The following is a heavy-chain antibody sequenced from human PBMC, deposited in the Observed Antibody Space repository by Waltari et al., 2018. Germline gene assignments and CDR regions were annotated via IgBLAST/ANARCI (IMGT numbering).Heavy chain of an antibody. J-gene: IGHJ4*02. V-gene: IGHV3-20*04. Sequence: EVQLVESGGGVVRPGGSLRLSCAASGFTFDDYGMRWVRQAPGKGLEWVSGSNWNGGSTGYEDSLKGRFTISRDNAKNSLYLQMNSLRAEDTALYYCARAYSSSWFYPFDYWGQGTLVTVSS. D-gene: IGHD6-6*01. CDR2: SNWNGGST. CDR1: GFTFDDYG. CDR3: ARAYSSSWFYPFDY.